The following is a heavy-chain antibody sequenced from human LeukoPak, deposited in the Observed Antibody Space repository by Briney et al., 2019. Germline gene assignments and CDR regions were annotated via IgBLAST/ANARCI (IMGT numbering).Heavy chain of an antibody. CDR3: ARASCGGGTCYDSRGWFDP. CDR1: GFTFSSYW. V-gene: IGHV4-38-2*01. CDR2: IYHSGST. D-gene: IGHD2-15*01. J-gene: IGHJ5*02. Sequence: PGGSLRLSCAASGFTFSSYWMHWVRQPPGKGLEWIGSIYHSGSTYYNPSLKSRVTISVDTSKNQFSKKLSSLTAANTAVYYCARASCGGGTCYDSRGWFDPWGQGTLVTVSS.